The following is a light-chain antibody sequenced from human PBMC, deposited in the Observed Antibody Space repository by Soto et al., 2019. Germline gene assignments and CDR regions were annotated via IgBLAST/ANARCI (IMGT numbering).Light chain of an antibody. J-gene: IGLJ1*01. Sequence: QSALTQPASVSGSPGKSITLSSNGTISDIVCYYYVSWYQHHPGKAPNLMLYEVSKRPSGVPDRFSGAKSGNPASLTVSGLKAEDEADYYCTSHSRTTSVPYVFRTGSQVTVL. CDR3: TSHSRTTSVPYV. CDR2: EVS. V-gene: IGLV2-8*01. CDR1: ISDIVCYYY.